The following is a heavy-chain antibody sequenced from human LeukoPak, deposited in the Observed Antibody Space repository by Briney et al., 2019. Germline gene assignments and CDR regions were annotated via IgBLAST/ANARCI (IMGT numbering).Heavy chain of an antibody. CDR2: INPNSGGT. CDR3: ARDRSSSWTPVYYYYYYMDV. J-gene: IGHJ6*03. Sequence: ASVKVSCKASGYTFTGYYMHWVRQAPGQGLEWMGWINPNSGGTNYAQKFQGRVTMTRDTSISTAYMELSSLRSEDTAVYYCARDRSSSWTPVYYYYYYMDVWGKGTTVTVSS. V-gene: IGHV1-2*02. CDR1: GYTFTGYY. D-gene: IGHD6-13*01.